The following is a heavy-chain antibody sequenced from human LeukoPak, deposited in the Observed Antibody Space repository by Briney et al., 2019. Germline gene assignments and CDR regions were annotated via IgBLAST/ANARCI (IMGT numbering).Heavy chain of an antibody. CDR3: ARGEVVVVPAAMYYFDY. Sequence: SETLSLTCTVSGGSISSYYWSWIRQPPGKGLEWIGSIYYSGSTYYNPSLKSRVTISVDTSKNQFSLKLSSVTAADTAVYYCARGEVVVVPAAMYYFDYWGQGTLVTVSS. CDR1: GGSISSYY. J-gene: IGHJ4*02. D-gene: IGHD2-2*01. V-gene: IGHV4-59*05. CDR2: IYYSGST.